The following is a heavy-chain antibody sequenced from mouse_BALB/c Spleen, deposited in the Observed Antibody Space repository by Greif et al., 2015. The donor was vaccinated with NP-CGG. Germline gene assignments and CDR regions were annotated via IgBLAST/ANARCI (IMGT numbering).Heavy chain of an antibody. CDR1: GFNIKDTY. CDR2: IDPANGNT. V-gene: IGHV14-3*02. Sequence: VQLKQSGAELVKPGASVKLSCTASGFNIKDTYMHWVKQRPEQGLEWIGRIDPANGNTKYDPKFQGKATITADTSSNTAYLQLSSLTSDDPAVYYCASSYTWFAYWGQGTLVTVSA. CDR3: ASSYTWFAY. J-gene: IGHJ3*01. D-gene: IGHD2-12*01.